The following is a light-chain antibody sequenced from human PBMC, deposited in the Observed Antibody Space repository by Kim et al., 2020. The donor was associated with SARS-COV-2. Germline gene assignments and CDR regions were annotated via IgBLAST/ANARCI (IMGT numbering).Light chain of an antibody. CDR1: NIGSKS. Sequence: APGKTASITCGGHNIGSKSVNWYQQKAGQAPVLVIYYDDDRPSGIPERFSGSNSENTATLTISRVEAGDEADYYCQLWNSSSDLWVFGGGTQLTVL. CDR2: YDD. CDR3: QLWNSSSDLWV. J-gene: IGLJ3*02. V-gene: IGLV3-21*04.